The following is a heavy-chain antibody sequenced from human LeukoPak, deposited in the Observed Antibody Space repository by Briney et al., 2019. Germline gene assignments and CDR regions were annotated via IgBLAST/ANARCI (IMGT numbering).Heavy chain of an antibody. J-gene: IGHJ4*02. V-gene: IGHV1-24*01. Sequence: ASVKVSCKVSGYTLTELSMHWVRQAPGKGLEWMGGFDPEDGETIYAQKFQGRVTMTRDTSTSTVYMELSSLRSEDTAVYYCARVTRPRYCSSTSCYRDPLGYWGQGTLVTVSS. CDR1: GYTLTELS. CDR2: FDPEDGET. D-gene: IGHD2-2*02. CDR3: ARVTRPRYCSSTSCYRDPLGY.